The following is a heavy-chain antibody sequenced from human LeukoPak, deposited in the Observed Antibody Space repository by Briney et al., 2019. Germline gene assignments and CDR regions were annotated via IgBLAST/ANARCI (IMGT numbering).Heavy chain of an antibody. D-gene: IGHD3-22*01. J-gene: IGHJ4*02. Sequence: GGSLRLSCAASGFTFDDYGMSWVRQAPGKGLEWVSAISGSGSSTYYADSVKGRFTISRDNSKNTLYLQMNSLRAEDTAVYYCAKDSSSGYYYPTTAFDYWGQGTLVTVSS. CDR2: ISGSGSST. CDR3: AKDSSSGYYYPTTAFDY. CDR1: GFTFDDYG. V-gene: IGHV3-23*01.